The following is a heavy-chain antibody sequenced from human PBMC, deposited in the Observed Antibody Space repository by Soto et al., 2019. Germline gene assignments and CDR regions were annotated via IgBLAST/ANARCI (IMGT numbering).Heavy chain of an antibody. D-gene: IGHD6-19*01. CDR3: VRVAGTVKGDC. Sequence: EVQLVESGGGLVQPGGSLRLSCAASGFSCSDYYMDWVRQAPGKGLEWVARIRNKANRDTTEYAASVKGRFSISRDDSENSLFLQMNSLKTEDAAVYYCVRVAGTVKGDCWGQGTLVSVSS. J-gene: IGHJ4*02. CDR2: IRNKANRDTT. V-gene: IGHV3-72*01. CDR1: GFSCSDYY.